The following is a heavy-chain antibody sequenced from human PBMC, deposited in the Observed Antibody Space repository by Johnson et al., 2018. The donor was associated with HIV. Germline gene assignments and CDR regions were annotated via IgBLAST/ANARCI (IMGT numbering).Heavy chain of an antibody. CDR2: ISYDETND. J-gene: IGHJ3*02. Sequence: VQLVESGGGLVQPGGSLRLPCAASGFIFSSYGMHWVRQDPGKGLEWVAVISYDETNDYYADSVKGRFTISRDNPKNSLYLQMNSLRAEDTAVYYCAKESAFDIWGQGTMVTVSS. CDR3: AKESAFDI. CDR1: GFIFSSYG. V-gene: IGHV3-30*18.